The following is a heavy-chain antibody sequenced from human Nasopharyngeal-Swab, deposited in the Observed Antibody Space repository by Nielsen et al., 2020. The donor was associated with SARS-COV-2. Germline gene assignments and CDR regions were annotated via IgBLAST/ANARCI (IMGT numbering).Heavy chain of an antibody. J-gene: IGHJ4*02. CDR2: IYYSGST. Sequence: WIRQPPGKGLEWIGDIYYSGSTYYNPSLKSRVTISVDTSKNQFSLKLSYVTAADPVVNYCARDDVYCSSSSCYRAPLNYWGQGTLVTVSS. CDR3: ARDDVYCSSSSCYRAPLNY. V-gene: IGHV4-30-4*01. D-gene: IGHD2-2*01.